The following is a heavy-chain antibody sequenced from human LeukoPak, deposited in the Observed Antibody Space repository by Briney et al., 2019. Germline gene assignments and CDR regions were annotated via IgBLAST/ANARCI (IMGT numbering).Heavy chain of an antibody. V-gene: IGHV1-3*01. D-gene: IGHD6-19*01. Sequence: ASVKVSCKASGYMFTPYTIHWVRQAPGQRLEWMGWINAGNGNTKHSQKFQGRVTITRDTSASTAYMELSSLRSEDTAVYYCARDSDSSGWSFDYWGQGTLVTVSS. J-gene: IGHJ4*02. CDR3: ARDSDSSGWSFDY. CDR2: INAGNGNT. CDR1: GYMFTPYT.